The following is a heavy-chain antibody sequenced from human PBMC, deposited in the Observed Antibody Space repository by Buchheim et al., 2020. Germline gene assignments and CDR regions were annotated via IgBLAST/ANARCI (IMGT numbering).Heavy chain of an antibody. CDR2: IRYDGSNK. J-gene: IGHJ4*02. CDR1: GFTFSSYG. D-gene: IGHD2-2*01. Sequence: QVQLVESGGGVVQPGRSVRLSCAASGFTFSSYGMHWVRQAPGKGLEWVAFIRYDGSNKYYADSVKGRFTISRDNSKNTLYLQMNSLRAEDTAVYYCAKDRGVVVPAAMPDYWGQGTL. CDR3: AKDRGVVVPAAMPDY. V-gene: IGHV3-30*02.